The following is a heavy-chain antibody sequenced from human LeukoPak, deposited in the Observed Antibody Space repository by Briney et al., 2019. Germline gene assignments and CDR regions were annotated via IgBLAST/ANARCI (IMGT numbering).Heavy chain of an antibody. CDR2: ISYDGSNK. Sequence: HPGRSLRLSCAASGFTFSSYAMHWVRQAPGKGLEWVAVISYDGSNKYYADSVKGRFTISRDNSKNTLYLQMNSLRAEDTAVYYCASGLFSDFDYWGQGTLVTVSS. V-gene: IGHV3-30*04. D-gene: IGHD3-3*01. J-gene: IGHJ4*02. CDR1: GFTFSSYA. CDR3: ASGLFSDFDY.